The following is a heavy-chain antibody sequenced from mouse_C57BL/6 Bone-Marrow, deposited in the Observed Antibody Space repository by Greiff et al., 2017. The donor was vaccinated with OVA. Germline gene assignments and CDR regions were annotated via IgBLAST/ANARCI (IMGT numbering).Heavy chain of an antibody. CDR2: IRLKSDNYAT. V-gene: IGHV6-3*01. CDR1: GFTFSNYW. Sequence: EVKLVESGGGLVQPGGSMKLSCVASGFTFSNYWMNWVRQSPEKGLEWVAQIRLKSDNYATHYAESVKGRFTISREDSKSSVYLQMNNLRAEDTGIYYCTGLGPYYFDYWGQGTTLTVSS. CDR3: TGLGPYYFDY. D-gene: IGHD4-1*01. J-gene: IGHJ2*01.